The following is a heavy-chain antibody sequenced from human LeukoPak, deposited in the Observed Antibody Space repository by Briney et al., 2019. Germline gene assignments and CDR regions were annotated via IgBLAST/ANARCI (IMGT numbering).Heavy chain of an antibody. Sequence: PGGSLRLSCAASGFTFSSYAMSWVRQAPGKGLEWVSAISGSGGSTYYADSVKGRFTISRDNSNNTLYLQMNSLRAEDTAVYYCAREPMIVVVIPYFDYWGQGTLVTVSS. CDR1: GFTFSSYA. CDR3: AREPMIVVVIPYFDY. V-gene: IGHV3-23*01. J-gene: IGHJ4*02. CDR2: ISGSGGST. D-gene: IGHD3-22*01.